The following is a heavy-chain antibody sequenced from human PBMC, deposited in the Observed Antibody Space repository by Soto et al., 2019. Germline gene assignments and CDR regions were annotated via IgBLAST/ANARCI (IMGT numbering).Heavy chain of an antibody. D-gene: IGHD6-6*01. J-gene: IGHJ4*01. CDR3: ARDVSSALDY. Sequence: ASVKVSCKASGYTFTSNTRHWLRQAPGQRPEWVGWISAGSGITKYSQKSQGRVSITRDTSASTAYMELSGLASEDTAVYYCARDVSSALDYWGQGTLVTVS. CDR2: ISAGSGIT. CDR1: GYTFTSNT. V-gene: IGHV1-3*01.